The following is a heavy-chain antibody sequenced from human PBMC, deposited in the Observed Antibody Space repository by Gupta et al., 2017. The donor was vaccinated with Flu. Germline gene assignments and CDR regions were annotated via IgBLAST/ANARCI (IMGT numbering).Heavy chain of an antibody. CDR1: GFTVSRKD. V-gene: IGHV3-66*02. J-gene: IGHJ6*02. CDR2: IYSGGST. Sequence: EVQLVESGGGLVQPGGYLRLSCAASGFTVSRKDMSWVRQAPGKGLEWVSVIYSGGSTYYADSVKGRFAISRDNSKNTLYLQMNSLRVEDTAVYYCASLYNYGMDVWGQGTTVSVSS. CDR3: ASLYNYGMDV.